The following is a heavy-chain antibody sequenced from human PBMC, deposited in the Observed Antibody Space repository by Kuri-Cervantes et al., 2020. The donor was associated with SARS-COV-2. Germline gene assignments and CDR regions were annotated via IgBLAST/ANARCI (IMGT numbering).Heavy chain of an antibody. CDR2: ISGSGGST. CDR3: AIKGAAVAGTGYFQH. J-gene: IGHJ1*01. CDR1: GFTVSSNY. Sequence: GESLKISCAASGFTVSSNYMSWVRQAPGKGLEWVSAISGSGGSTYYADSVKGRFTISRDNSKNTLYLQMNSLRAEDTAVYYCAIKGAAVAGTGYFQHWGQGTLVTVSS. D-gene: IGHD6-19*01. V-gene: IGHV3-23*01.